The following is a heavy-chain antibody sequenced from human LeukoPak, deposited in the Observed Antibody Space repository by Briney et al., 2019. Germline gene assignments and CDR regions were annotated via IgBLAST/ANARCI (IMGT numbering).Heavy chain of an antibody. D-gene: IGHD1-26*01. CDR3: AKALLGVGAVEGVGY. Sequence: GGSLRLSCAASGFTFDDYAMHWVRQAPGKGLEWVSGISWNSGSIGYADSVKGRFTISRDNAKNSLYLQMNSLRAEDTALYYCAKALLGVGAVEGVGYWGQGTLVTVSS. CDR2: ISWNSGSI. J-gene: IGHJ4*02. V-gene: IGHV3-9*01. CDR1: GFTFDDYA.